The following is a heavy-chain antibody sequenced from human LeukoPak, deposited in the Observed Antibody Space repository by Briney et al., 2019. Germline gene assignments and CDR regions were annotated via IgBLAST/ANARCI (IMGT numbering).Heavy chain of an antibody. CDR3: ATYYYDSSGSDY. V-gene: IGHV3-23*01. CDR1: GFPFRTLA. D-gene: IGHD3-22*01. CDR2: ISGSGGST. Sequence: GSLKPPLAALGFPFRTLAMSWVPPAPGKGVGLVSAISGSGGSTYYADSVKGRFTISRDNSKNTLYLQMNSLRAEDTAVYYCATYYYDSSGSDYWGQGTLVTVSS. J-gene: IGHJ4*02.